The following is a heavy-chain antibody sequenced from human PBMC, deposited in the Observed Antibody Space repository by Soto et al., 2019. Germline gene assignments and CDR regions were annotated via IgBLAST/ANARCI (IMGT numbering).Heavy chain of an antibody. D-gene: IGHD3-10*01. CDR2: IYWDDDK. V-gene: IGHV2-5*02. CDR3: AHRRVTMVRGVIVSWFDP. CDR1: GFSLSTSGVG. J-gene: IGHJ5*02. Sequence: QITLKESGPTLVKPTQTLTLTCTFSGFSLSTSGVGVGWIRQPRGKALEWLALIYWDDDKRYSPSLKSRLTITKDTSKNQVVLTMTNMDPVDTATYYCAHRRVTMVRGVIVSWFDPWGQGTLVTVSS.